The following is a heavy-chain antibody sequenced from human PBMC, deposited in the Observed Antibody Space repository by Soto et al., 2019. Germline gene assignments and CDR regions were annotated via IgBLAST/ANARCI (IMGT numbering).Heavy chain of an antibody. CDR2: IYYSGST. J-gene: IGHJ5*02. D-gene: IGHD5-18*01. CDR3: ARDKATAMVRGVSWFDP. CDR1: GGSISSYY. V-gene: IGHV4-59*01. Sequence: SETLSLTCTVSGGSISSYYWSWIRQPPGKGLEWIGYIYYSGSTNYNPSLKSRVTISVDTSKNQFSLKLSSVTAADTAVYYCARDKATAMVRGVSWFDPWGQGTLVTVS.